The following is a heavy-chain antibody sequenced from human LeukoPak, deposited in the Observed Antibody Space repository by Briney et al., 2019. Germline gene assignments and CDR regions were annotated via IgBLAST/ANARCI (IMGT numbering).Heavy chain of an antibody. CDR1: GFTVSSNY. CDR2: IYSGGST. CDR3: ASPSSIAAAGTRGDYYGMDV. Sequence: TGGSLRLSCAASGFTVSSNYMSWVRQAPGKGLEWVSVIYSGGSTYYADSVKGRFTISRDNSKNTLYLQMNSLRAEDTAVYYCASPSSIAAAGTRGDYYGMDVWGQGTTVTVSS. V-gene: IGHV3-53*01. J-gene: IGHJ6*02. D-gene: IGHD6-13*01.